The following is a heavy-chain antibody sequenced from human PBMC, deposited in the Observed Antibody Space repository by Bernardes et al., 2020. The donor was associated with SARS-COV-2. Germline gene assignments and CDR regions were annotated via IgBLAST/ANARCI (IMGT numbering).Heavy chain of an antibody. V-gene: IGHV1-2*02. J-gene: IGHJ5*02. Sequence: ASVKVSCKASGYTFTGYYMHGVRQAPGQGREWMGWINPNSGGTNYAQKFQGRVTMTRDTSISTAYMELSRLRSDDTAVYYCARERPYCSSTSCYRDTNWFDPWCQRTLVTISS. CDR3: ARERPYCSSTSCYRDTNWFDP. CDR2: INPNSGGT. D-gene: IGHD2-2*02. CDR1: GYTFTGYY.